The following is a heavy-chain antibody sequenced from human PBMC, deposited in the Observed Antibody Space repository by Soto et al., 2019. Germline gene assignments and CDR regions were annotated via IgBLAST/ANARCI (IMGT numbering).Heavy chain of an antibody. V-gene: IGHV3-21*01. CDR1: GFTFSSYS. D-gene: IGHD2-2*01. J-gene: IGHJ4*02. CDR3: ARGLCISTSCLDY. CDR2: ISSSSSYI. Sequence: GGSLRLSCAASGFTFSSYSMNWVRQAPGKGLEWVSSISSSSSYIYYADSVKGRFTISRDNAKNSLYLQMNSLRAEDTAVYYCARGLCISTSCLDYWGQGTLVTVS.